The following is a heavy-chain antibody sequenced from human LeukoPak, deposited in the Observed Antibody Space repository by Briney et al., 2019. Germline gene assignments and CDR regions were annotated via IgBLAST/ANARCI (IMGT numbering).Heavy chain of an antibody. CDR1: GGSISSYY. CDR3: ARGRPRRAPMIVVPTRVPFDI. V-gene: IGHV4-59*12. J-gene: IGHJ3*02. CDR2: IYYSGST. D-gene: IGHD3-22*01. Sequence: PSETLSLTCTVSGGSISSYYWSWIRQPPGKGLEWIGYIYYSGSTNYNPSLKSRVTISVDTSKNQFSLKLSSVTAADTAVYYCARGRPRRAPMIVVPTRVPFDIWGQGTMVTVSS.